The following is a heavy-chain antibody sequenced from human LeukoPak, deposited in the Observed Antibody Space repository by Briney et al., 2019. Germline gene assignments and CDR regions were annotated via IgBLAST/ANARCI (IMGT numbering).Heavy chain of an antibody. D-gene: IGHD4-17*01. V-gene: IGHV3-30*01. Sequence: HAGRSLRLSCAASGFTFSSYAMHWVRQAPGKGLEWVAVISYGGSNKYYADSVKGRFTISRDNSKNTLYLQMNSLRAEDTAVYYCASLASDPLDYGDSPYYYYYMDVWGKGTTVTVSS. CDR2: ISYGGSNK. CDR1: GFTFSSYA. CDR3: ASLASDPLDYGDSPYYYYYMDV. J-gene: IGHJ6*03.